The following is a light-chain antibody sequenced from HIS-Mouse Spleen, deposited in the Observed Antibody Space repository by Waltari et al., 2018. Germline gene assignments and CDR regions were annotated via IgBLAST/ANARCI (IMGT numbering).Light chain of an antibody. Sequence: QSVLTQPPSASGTPGQRVTLSCSGSRSNLGSNYVYWYQQLPGTAPKLLIYRNNQRPSGVPDRFSGSKSGTSASLAISGLRSEDEADYYCAAWDDSLSGYVFGTGTKVTVL. J-gene: IGLJ1*01. CDR3: AAWDDSLSGYV. V-gene: IGLV1-47*01. CDR1: RSNLGSNY. CDR2: RNN.